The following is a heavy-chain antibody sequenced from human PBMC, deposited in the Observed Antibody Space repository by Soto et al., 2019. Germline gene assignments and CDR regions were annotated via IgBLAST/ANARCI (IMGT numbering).Heavy chain of an antibody. V-gene: IGHV4-30-4*01. Sequence: SETLSLTCTVSGGSISSGDYYWSWIRQPPGKGLEWIAYIHNSVSTHYNPSLKSRVTISVDTSKNQFSLKLSSVTAADTAVYYCARSRYSGSYFFDYSGQGILVTAPQ. D-gene: IGHD1-26*01. CDR2: IHNSVST. CDR1: GGSISSGDYY. CDR3: ARSRYSGSYFFDY. J-gene: IGHJ4*02.